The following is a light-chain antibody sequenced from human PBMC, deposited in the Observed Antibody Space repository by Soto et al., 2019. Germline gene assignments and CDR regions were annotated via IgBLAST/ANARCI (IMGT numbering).Light chain of an antibody. Sequence: DIRLTHSPITLSPSLNYIVTITFRASQSISSWLAWYQQKPGKAPKLLIYDASSLESGVPSRFSGSGSGTEFTLTISSLQPDDFATYYCQQYNSYWKFGQGTKVEIK. CDR3: QQYNSYWK. CDR2: DAS. J-gene: IGKJ1*01. CDR1: QSISSW. V-gene: IGKV1-5*01.